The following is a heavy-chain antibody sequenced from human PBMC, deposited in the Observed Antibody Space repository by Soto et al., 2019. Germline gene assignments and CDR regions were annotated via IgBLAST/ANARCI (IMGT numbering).Heavy chain of an antibody. D-gene: IGHD6-19*01. CDR3: AVPLYSTGWYYNDY. J-gene: IGHJ4*02. V-gene: IGHV3-30*03. CDR2: ISYDGSNK. Sequence: PGGSLRLSCAASGFTFSSSGMHCVRQAPGKGLEWVAVISYDGSNKYYADSVKGRFTISRDNSKNTLYLQMNSLRAEDTALYYCAVPLYSTGWYYNDYWGQGTLVTVSS. CDR1: GFTFSSSG.